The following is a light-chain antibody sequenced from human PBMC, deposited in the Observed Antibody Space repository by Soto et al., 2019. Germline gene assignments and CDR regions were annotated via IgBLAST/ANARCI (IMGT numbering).Light chain of an antibody. Sequence: QSALTQPPSASGSPGQSVTISCTGTSSDVGGYNYVSWYQQHPDKAPKLMIYEVSKRPSGVPDRVSGSKSGNTASLTVSGLQAEDEADYYCSSFAGSNNLVFGGGTKLTV. CDR3: SSFAGSNNLV. V-gene: IGLV2-8*01. CDR2: EVS. J-gene: IGLJ3*02. CDR1: SSDVGGYNY.